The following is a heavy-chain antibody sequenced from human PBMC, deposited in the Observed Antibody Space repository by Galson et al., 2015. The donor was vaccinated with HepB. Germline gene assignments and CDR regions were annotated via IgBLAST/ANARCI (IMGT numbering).Heavy chain of an antibody. CDR3: AKDLGGPRYSYGWGCFDY. Sequence: SLRLSCAASGFTFSSYAMSWVRQAPGQGLEWVSAISGSGGSTYYADSVKGRFTISRDNSKNTLYLQMNSLRAEDTAVYYCAKDLGGPRYSYGWGCFDYWGQGTLVTVSS. D-gene: IGHD5-18*01. CDR2: ISGSGGST. J-gene: IGHJ4*02. CDR1: GFTFSSYA. V-gene: IGHV3-23*01.